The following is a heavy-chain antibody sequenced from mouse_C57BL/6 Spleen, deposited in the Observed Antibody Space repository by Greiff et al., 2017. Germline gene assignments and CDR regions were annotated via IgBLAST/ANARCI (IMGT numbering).Heavy chain of an antibody. J-gene: IGHJ3*01. CDR1: GFSLSTSGLG. V-gene: IGHV8-12*01. CDR3: AREDYDGSWLAY. CDR2: IYWDDDK. D-gene: IGHD2-4*01. Sequence: QVTLKESGPGILQSSQTLSLTCSFSGFSLSTSGLGVSWIRQPSGKGLEWLAHIYWDDDKRYNPSLKSRLTITKDTARNQVFLKITSGDTADTATYFCAREDYDGSWLAYWGQGTLVTGSA.